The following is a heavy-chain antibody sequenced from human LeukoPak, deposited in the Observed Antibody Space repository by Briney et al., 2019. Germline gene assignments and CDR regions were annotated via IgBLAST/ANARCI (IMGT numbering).Heavy chain of an antibody. CDR3: AKDRVRAYYDSSGYYPDAFDI. CDR2: ISSSSSYI. CDR1: GFTFSSYS. D-gene: IGHD3-22*01. V-gene: IGHV3-21*04. Sequence: GGSLRLSCAASGFTFSSYSMNWVRQAPGEGLEWVSSISSSSSYIYYADSVKGRFTISRDNSKNTLYPQMNSLRAEDTAVYYCAKDRVRAYYDSSGYYPDAFDIWGQGTMVIVSS. J-gene: IGHJ3*02.